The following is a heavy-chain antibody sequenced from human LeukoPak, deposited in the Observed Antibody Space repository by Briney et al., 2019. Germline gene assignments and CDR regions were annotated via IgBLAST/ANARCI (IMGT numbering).Heavy chain of an antibody. CDR2: MNPNSGNT. CDR3: TRGSSGRRDN. D-gene: IGHD6-19*01. Sequence: ASVKVSCKASGYTFTSCDINWVRQATGQGLEWMGWMNPNSGNTGYGQSFRGRITMTRDISIGTAYMELSNLTSEDTAIYYCTRGSSGRRDNWGQATLVTVSA. V-gene: IGHV1-8*01. J-gene: IGHJ4*02. CDR1: GYTFTSCD.